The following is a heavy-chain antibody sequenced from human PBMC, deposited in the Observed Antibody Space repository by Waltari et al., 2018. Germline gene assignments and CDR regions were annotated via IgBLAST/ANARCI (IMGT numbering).Heavy chain of an antibody. CDR3: GREEKYSSLGS. D-gene: IGHD6-6*01. CDR1: GFTFSDHY. V-gene: IGHV3-72*01. J-gene: IGHJ5*02. CDR2: IRNKVNSDTT. Sequence: EVQLVESGGGLVQPGGSLRLSCAASGFTFSDHYMDWVRQAPGKGLEWVGRIRNKVNSDTTQYAASVKGRFTISRDDLKNSLYLQMNSLKTEDTAVYYCGREEKYSSLGSWGQGTLVTVSS.